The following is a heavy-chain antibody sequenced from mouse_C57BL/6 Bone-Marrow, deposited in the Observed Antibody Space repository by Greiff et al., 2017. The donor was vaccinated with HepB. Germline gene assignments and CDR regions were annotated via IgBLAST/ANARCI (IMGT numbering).Heavy chain of an antibody. V-gene: IGHV1-52*01. Sequence: QVQLKQPGAELVRPGSSVKLSCKASGYTFTSYWMHWVKQRPIQGLEWIGNIDPSDSETHYNQKFKDKATLTVDKSSSTAYMQLSSLTSEDSAVYYCARTYYDYDDLYYAMDYWGQGTSVTVSS. CDR2: IDPSDSET. CDR1: GYTFTSYW. J-gene: IGHJ4*01. D-gene: IGHD2-4*01. CDR3: ARTYYDYDDLYYAMDY.